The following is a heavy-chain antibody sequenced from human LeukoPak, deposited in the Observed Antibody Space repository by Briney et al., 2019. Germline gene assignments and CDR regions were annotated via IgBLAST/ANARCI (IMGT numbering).Heavy chain of an antibody. V-gene: IGHV1-69*13. CDR3: LRQANYYDSSGYLY. D-gene: IGHD3-22*01. CDR1: GYTFTSYG. J-gene: IGHJ4*02. Sequence: SVKVSCKASGYTFTSYGISSVRQAPGQGLEWMGGIIPIFGTANYAQKFQGRVTITADESTSTAYMELSSLRSEDTAVYYCLRQANYYDSSGYLYWGQGTLVTVSS. CDR2: IIPIFGTA.